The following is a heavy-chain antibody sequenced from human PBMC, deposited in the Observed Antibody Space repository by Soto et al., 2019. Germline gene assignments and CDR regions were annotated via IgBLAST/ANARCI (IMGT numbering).Heavy chain of an antibody. CDR2: IYYSGST. Sequence: SETLSLTCTVSGGSISSGDYYWSWIRQPPGKGLEWIGYIYYSGSTYYNPSLKSRVTISVDTSKNQFSLKLSSVTAADTAVYYCARTDIVVVPAAIPNYYYYGMDVWGQGTTVTVSS. CDR3: ARTDIVVVPAAIPNYYYYGMDV. D-gene: IGHD2-2*02. CDR1: GGSISSGDYY. J-gene: IGHJ6*02. V-gene: IGHV4-30-4*01.